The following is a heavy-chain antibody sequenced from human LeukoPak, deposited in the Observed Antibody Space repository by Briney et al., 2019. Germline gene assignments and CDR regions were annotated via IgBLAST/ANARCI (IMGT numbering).Heavy chain of an antibody. CDR3: ARDHCSGGSCYSRPFDY. D-gene: IGHD2-15*01. J-gene: IGHJ4*02. V-gene: IGHV3-30-3*01. CDR2: ISYDGGKT. Sequence: GGSLRLSCAASGFIFGGYAMHWVRQAPGEGLQWLAVISYDGGKTYYADSVEGRFTISRDNAKNSLYLQMNSLRAEDTAVYYCARDHCSGGSCYSRPFDYWGQGTLVTVSS. CDR1: GFIFGGYA.